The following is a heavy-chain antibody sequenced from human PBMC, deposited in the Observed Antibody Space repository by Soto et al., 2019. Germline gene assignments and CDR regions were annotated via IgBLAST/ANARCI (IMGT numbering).Heavy chain of an antibody. CDR1: GFTFGDYA. CDR3: RIRVSL. Sequence: AGGSVRLSCTASGFTFGDYAMSWVRQAPGKGLEWVGFIRSKAYGGTTEYAASVKGRFTISRDDSKSIAYLQMNSLKTEDTAVYYCRIRVSLWGQGTLVTVSS. J-gene: IGHJ4*02. CDR2: IRSKAYGGTT. V-gene: IGHV3-49*04.